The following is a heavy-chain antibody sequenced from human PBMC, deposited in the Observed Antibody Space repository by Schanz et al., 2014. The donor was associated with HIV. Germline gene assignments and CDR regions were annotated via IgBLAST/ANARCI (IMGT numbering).Heavy chain of an antibody. Sequence: QVQLVESGGGVVQPGRSLRLSCAASGFTFSSYGMHWVRQAPGKGLEWVAVISYDGRKKHYADSEKGRLTISRDNSKNTLYLQMNSLRAEDTALYYCAKDQGYDFWSGYYNYYSMDVWGQGTTVTVSS. D-gene: IGHD3-3*01. CDR3: AKDQGYDFWSGYYNYYSMDV. CDR2: ISYDGRKK. J-gene: IGHJ6*02. CDR1: GFTFSSYG. V-gene: IGHV3-30*18.